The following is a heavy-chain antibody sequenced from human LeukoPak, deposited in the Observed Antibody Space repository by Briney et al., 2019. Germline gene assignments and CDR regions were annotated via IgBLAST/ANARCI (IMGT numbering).Heavy chain of an antibody. CDR3: AKDLLMVRGVIESYYYYGMDV. CDR2: ISYDGSNK. CDR1: GFTFSSYG. Sequence: PGGSLRLSCAASGFTFSSYGMHWVRQAPGKGLEWVAVISYDGSNKYYADSVKGRFTISRDNSKNTLYLQMNSLRAEDTAVYYCAKDLLMVRGVIESYYYYGMDVWGQGTTVTVSS. V-gene: IGHV3-30*18. J-gene: IGHJ6*02. D-gene: IGHD3-10*01.